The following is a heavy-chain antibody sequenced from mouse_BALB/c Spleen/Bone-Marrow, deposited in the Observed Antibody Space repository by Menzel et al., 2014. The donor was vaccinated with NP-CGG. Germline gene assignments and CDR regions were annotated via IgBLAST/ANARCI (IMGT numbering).Heavy chain of an antibody. J-gene: IGHJ4*01. CDR2: IWSGGST. Sequence: VMLVESGPGLVQPSQSLSITCTVSGFSLXTYGVHWVRQSPGKGLEWLGVIWSGGSTDYNAAFISRLSITKDNSKSXVFFKMNSLQANDTAIYYCARNLYYGSSLYAMDYWGQGTSVTVSS. CDR1: GFSLXTYG. V-gene: IGHV2-2*02. D-gene: IGHD1-1*01. CDR3: ARNLYYGSSLYAMDY.